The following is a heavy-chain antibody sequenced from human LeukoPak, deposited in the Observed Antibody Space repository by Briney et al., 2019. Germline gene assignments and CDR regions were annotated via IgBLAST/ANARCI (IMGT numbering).Heavy chain of an antibody. D-gene: IGHD4-23*01. CDR1: GFTFNNFG. V-gene: IGHV3-30*02. CDR2: IGYEGVHK. Sequence: PGGSLRLSCAASGFTFNNFGMHWVRQAPGKGLEWVSFIGYEGVHKYYAGSVKGRFTISKDNSKATLYLQMNSLRPEDTAVYYCAKDLHGGYSSDYWGQGTLVTVFS. J-gene: IGHJ4*02. CDR3: AKDLHGGYSSDY.